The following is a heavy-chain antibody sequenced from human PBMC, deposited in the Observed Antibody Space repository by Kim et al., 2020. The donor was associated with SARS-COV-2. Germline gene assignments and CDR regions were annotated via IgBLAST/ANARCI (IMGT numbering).Heavy chain of an antibody. D-gene: IGHD2-15*01. Sequence: GGSLRLSCAASGFTFSSYGMHWVRQAPGKGLEWVAVISYDGSNKYYADSVKGRFTISRDDSKNTLYLQMNSLRAEDTAVYYCAKDRRGHSYYFDYWGQGT. CDR3: AKDRRGHSYYFDY. J-gene: IGHJ4*02. CDR2: ISYDGSNK. CDR1: GFTFSSYG. V-gene: IGHV3-30*18.